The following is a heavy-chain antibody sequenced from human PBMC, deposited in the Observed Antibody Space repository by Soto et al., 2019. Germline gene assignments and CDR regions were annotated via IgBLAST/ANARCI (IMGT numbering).Heavy chain of an antibody. CDR1: GGSFSGYY. J-gene: IGHJ4*02. D-gene: IGHD2-2*01. V-gene: IGHV4-34*01. Sequence: QVQLQQWGAGLLKPSETLSLTCAVYGGSFSGYYWSWIRQPPGKGLEWIGEINHSGSTNYNPSLKSRVTISVDTSKNPFSLKLSSVTAADTAVYYCARGGYVVVPEYYFDYWGQGTLVTVSS. CDR3: ARGGYVVVPEYYFDY. CDR2: INHSGST.